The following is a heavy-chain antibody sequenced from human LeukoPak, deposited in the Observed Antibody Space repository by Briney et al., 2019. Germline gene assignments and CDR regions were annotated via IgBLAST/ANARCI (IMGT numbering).Heavy chain of an antibody. Sequence: GESLKISCKGSGYRFTNYWIGWVRPMPGKRLEWMGTIYPADSDTRYSTSFQGQVTISADKSINTAYMQWSSLKASDTAMYYCARHHISGYYYFDYWGQGTLVTVSS. V-gene: IGHV5-51*01. J-gene: IGHJ4*02. CDR1: GYRFTNYW. CDR3: ARHHISGYYYFDY. D-gene: IGHD3-22*01. CDR2: IYPADSDT.